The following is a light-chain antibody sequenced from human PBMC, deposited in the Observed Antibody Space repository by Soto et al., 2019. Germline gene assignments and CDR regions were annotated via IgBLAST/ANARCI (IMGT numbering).Light chain of an antibody. J-gene: IGLJ1*01. V-gene: IGLV1-40*01. CDR3: QSYDTSLSGYV. Sequence: QSVLTQPPSVSGAPGQRVTISCTGSSSNIGAGYDVHWYQQLPGTAPKLLIYGNSNRPSGVPDRFSGSKSGTSASLAITGLGCEDEVDSDSQSYDTSLSGYVFGTATNVTF. CDR2: GNS. CDR1: SSNIGAGYD.